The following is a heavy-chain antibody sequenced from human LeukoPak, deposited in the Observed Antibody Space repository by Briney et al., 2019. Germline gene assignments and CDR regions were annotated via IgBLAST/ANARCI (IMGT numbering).Heavy chain of an antibody. Sequence: PGRSLRLSCTASGFTFSNYGLFWVRQAAGKGLEWMAVIWYDGSKKYYADSVKGRFTISRDDSKNTLFLQMNSLRAEDTAVYYCARDLGNFGSGSSYFDYWGQGTLVTVSS. CDR2: IWYDGSKK. CDR1: GFTFSNYG. D-gene: IGHD3-10*01. CDR3: ARDLGNFGSGSSYFDY. J-gene: IGHJ4*02. V-gene: IGHV3-33*01.